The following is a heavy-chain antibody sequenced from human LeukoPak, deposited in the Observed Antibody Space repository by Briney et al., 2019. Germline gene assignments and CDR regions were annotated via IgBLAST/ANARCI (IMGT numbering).Heavy chain of an antibody. CDR1: GGSFSGYY. CDR3: ARGHWSALDY. D-gene: IGHD1-1*01. J-gene: IGHJ4*02. CDR2: INHSGST. Sequence: SETLSLTCAVYGGSFSGYYWSWIRQPPGKGLEWIGEINHSGSTNYNPSLKSRVTISVDTSKNQFSLKLSSVTAADTAVYYCARGHWSALDYWGQGTLVTVSS. V-gene: IGHV4-34*01.